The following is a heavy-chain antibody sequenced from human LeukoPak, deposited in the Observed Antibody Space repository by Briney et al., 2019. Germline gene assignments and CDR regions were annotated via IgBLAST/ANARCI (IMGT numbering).Heavy chain of an antibody. CDR2: IYYSGST. CDR3: AITPFEQQLVPF. J-gene: IGHJ4*02. V-gene: IGHV4-30-4*01. D-gene: IGHD6-13*01. CDR1: GGSISSGDYY. Sequence: SETLSLTCTVSGGSISSGDYYWSWIRQPPGKGLEWIGYIYYSGSTYYNPSLKSRVTISVDTSKNQFSLKLSSVTAADTAVYYCAITPFEQQLVPFWGQGTLVTVSS.